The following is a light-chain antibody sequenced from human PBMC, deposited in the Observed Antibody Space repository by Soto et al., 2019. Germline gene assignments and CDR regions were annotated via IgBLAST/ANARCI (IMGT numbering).Light chain of an antibody. Sequence: QSALTQPRSVSGSPGQSVTISCTGTSSDVGGYNYVSWYQQHPGNAPKLMIYDVSKRPSGIPDRFSGSKSGNTASLTISGLQAEDEADYYCCSFAGSYTYVLGTGTKLTVL. CDR3: CSFAGSYTYV. CDR2: DVS. J-gene: IGLJ1*01. V-gene: IGLV2-11*01. CDR1: SSDVGGYNY.